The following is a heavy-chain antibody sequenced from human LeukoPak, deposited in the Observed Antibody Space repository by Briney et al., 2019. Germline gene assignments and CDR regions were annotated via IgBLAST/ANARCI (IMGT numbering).Heavy chain of an antibody. D-gene: IGHD3-16*01. V-gene: IGHV3-23*01. Sequence: PGGSLRLSCAASGFTFSSYAMSWVRQAPGKGLEWVSAISGSGGSTYYADSVKGRFTISRDNSKNTLYLQMNGLRAEDTAVYYCAKGGNSWGSTDYWGQGTLVTVSS. CDR2: ISGSGGST. CDR3: AKGGNSWGSTDY. CDR1: GFTFSSYA. J-gene: IGHJ4*02.